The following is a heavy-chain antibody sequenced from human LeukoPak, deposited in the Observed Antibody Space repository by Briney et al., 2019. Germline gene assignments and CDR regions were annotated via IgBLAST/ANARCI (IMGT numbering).Heavy chain of an antibody. CDR2: IKSKSDTYAT. D-gene: IGHD1-20*01. V-gene: IGHV3-73*01. J-gene: IGHJ4*02. Sequence: GGSLKLSCATSGFTFTGSAVHWVRRASGKGREWVGRIKSKSDTYATSYAASVKGRFTISRDDSQNAAYLQMNSLTAEDTAVYYCTSLNFNGLPHFDFWGQGALVTVSS. CDR1: GFTFTGSA. CDR3: TSLNFNGLPHFDF.